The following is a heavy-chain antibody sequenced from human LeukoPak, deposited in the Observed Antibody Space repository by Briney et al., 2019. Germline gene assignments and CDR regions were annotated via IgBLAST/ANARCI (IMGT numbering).Heavy chain of an antibody. Sequence: GASLKISCKGSGYSFTSYWIGWVRQMPGKGLEGMGIIYPGDSDTRYSPSFQGQVTISADKSISTAYLQWSSLKASDTAMYYCARQKSSGWSGADYWGQGTLVTVSS. CDR3: ARQKSSGWSGADY. D-gene: IGHD6-19*01. V-gene: IGHV5-51*01. CDR1: GYSFTSYW. CDR2: IYPGDSDT. J-gene: IGHJ4*02.